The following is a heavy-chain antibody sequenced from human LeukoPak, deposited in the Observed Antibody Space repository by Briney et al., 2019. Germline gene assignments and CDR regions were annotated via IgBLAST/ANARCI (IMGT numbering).Heavy chain of an antibody. Sequence: SETLSLTCAVYGGSFSGYYWSWIRQPPGKGLEWIGEINHSGSTNYNPSLKSRVTMSVDTSKNQFSLKLSSVTAADTAVYYCAREAVSRQLDYWGQGTLVTVSS. CDR2: INHSGST. CDR1: GGSFSGYY. V-gene: IGHV4-34*01. CDR3: AREAVSRQLDY. J-gene: IGHJ4*02. D-gene: IGHD6-13*01.